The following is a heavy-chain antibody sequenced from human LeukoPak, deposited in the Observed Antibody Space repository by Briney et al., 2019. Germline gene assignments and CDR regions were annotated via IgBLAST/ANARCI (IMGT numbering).Heavy chain of an antibody. V-gene: IGHV3-23*01. Sequence: QSGGSLRLSCAASGFTFSSYALSWVRQAPGKGLEWVSGIGGSGASTYYADSVRGRFTISRDSSKNTVYPQMNSLRAEDTAVYYCAKEDGYSIFYAMDVWGQGTTVTVSS. D-gene: IGHD5-24*01. CDR3: AKEDGYSIFYAMDV. J-gene: IGHJ6*02. CDR2: IGGSGAST. CDR1: GFTFSSYA.